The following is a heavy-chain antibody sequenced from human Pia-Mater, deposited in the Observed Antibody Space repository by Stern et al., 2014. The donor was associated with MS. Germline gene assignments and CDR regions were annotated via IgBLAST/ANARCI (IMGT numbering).Heavy chain of an antibody. CDR1: GYTFTRYS. Sequence: VQLVQSGSELKKPGASAKVSCKASGYTFTRYSMIWVRQAPGQGLEWMGWINTQAGDSAYAQGFTGRFVFSLDPSVSTSFLQISSLKAEDTAVYYCAVVGTESFDSWGQGTLVTVSS. V-gene: IGHV7-4-1*02. CDR3: AVVGTESFDS. CDR2: INTQAGDS. J-gene: IGHJ4*02. D-gene: IGHD6-13*01.